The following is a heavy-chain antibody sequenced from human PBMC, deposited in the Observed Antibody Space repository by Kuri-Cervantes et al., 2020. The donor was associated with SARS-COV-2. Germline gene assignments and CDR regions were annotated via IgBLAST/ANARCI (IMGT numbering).Heavy chain of an antibody. V-gene: IGHV3-21*04. D-gene: IGHD3-22*01. Sequence: ETLSLTCAASGFSLSRYTMNWVRQAPGKALEWVSSISGSGSYIYYADSVKGRFTSSKESGENSLYLHMNSLRGDDTAVYYCARDPREYYYDSSGTIRTEESYFDYWGQGTLVTVSS. CDR3: ARDPREYYYDSSGTIRTEESYFDY. J-gene: IGHJ4*02. CDR1: GFSLSRYT. CDR2: ISGSGSYI.